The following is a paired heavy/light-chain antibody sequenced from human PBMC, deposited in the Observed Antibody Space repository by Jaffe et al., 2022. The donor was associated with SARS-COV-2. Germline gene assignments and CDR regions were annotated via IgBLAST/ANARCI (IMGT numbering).Heavy chain of an antibody. Sequence: QLQLQESGPGLLRPSETLSLTCTVSGGSMTSSSSYWGWIRQPPGKGLEWIGSIYYLGGTYSNPSLRSRVTISVDTSRHQYSLRVTSVTAADTAVYYCASPSIHSDYSSSSARFDYWGQGTLVTVSS. CDR3: ASPSIHSDYSSSSARFDY. J-gene: IGHJ4*02. CDR2: IYYLGGT. CDR1: GGSMTSSSSY. D-gene: IGHD6-6*01. V-gene: IGHV4-39*01.
Light chain of an antibody. J-gene: IGLJ1*01. V-gene: IGLV2-11*01. Sequence: QSALTQPRSVSGSPGQSVTISCTGTSGDIGAYNYVSWYQQHPGKAPKLIISDVSKRPSGVPDRFSGSKSGNTASLTISGLQTEDEGDYYCCSYAGRDTFDVFGTGTKVTVL. CDR1: SGDIGAYNY. CDR3: CSYAGRDTFDV. CDR2: DVS.